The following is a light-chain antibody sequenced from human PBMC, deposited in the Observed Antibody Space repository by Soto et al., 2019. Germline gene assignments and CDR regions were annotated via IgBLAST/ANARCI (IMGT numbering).Light chain of an antibody. V-gene: IGLV1-44*01. CDR1: SSNIGSSN. J-gene: IGLJ1*01. Sequence: QSVLTQPPSAYGTPGQRVTISCSGSSSNIGSSNVNWYQQLPGTAPKLLIYTNNQRPSGVPDRFSGSKSGTSDSLAISGLQSEDEADSYCAAWDDSLNGRVFGTGTKVTV. CDR3: AAWDDSLNGRV. CDR2: TNN.